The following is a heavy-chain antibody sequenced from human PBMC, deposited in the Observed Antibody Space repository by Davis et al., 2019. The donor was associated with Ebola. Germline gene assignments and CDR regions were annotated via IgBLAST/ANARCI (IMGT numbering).Heavy chain of an antibody. CDR3: ATLSGWIHY. Sequence: SETLSLTCTVSGGSISSSSYYWGWIRQPPGKGLEWIGSIYYSGSTYYNPSLKSRVTISVDTSKNQFSLKLSSVTAADTAVYYCATLSGWIHYWGQGTLVTGAS. CDR2: IYYSGST. J-gene: IGHJ4*02. CDR1: GGSISSSSYY. D-gene: IGHD6-19*01. V-gene: IGHV4-39*01.